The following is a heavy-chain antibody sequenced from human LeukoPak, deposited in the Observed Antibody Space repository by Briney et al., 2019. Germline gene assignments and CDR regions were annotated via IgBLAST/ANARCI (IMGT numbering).Heavy chain of an antibody. D-gene: IGHD2-15*01. Sequence: PGRFLRLSCAASGFTFDDYAMHWVRQAPGKGLEWDSGISWNSGSIGYADSVKGRFTISRDNAKNSLYLQMNSLRAEDTALYYCAKDMVPAATYYFDYWGQGTLVTVSS. V-gene: IGHV3-9*01. J-gene: IGHJ4*02. CDR3: AKDMVPAATYYFDY. CDR1: GFTFDDYA. CDR2: ISWNSGSI.